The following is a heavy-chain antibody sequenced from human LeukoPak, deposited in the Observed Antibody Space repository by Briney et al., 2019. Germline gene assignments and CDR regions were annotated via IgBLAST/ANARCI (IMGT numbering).Heavy chain of an antibody. J-gene: IGHJ5*02. Sequence: SETLSLTCTVSGGSISSYYWSWIRQPPGKGLEWIGYIYYSGSTNYNPSLKSRVTISVDTSKNQFSLKLSSVTAADTAVYYCVRDTYYYDSSGYSWGQGTLVTVSS. CDR1: GGSISSYY. CDR2: IYYSGST. V-gene: IGHV4-59*12. CDR3: VRDTYYYDSSGYS. D-gene: IGHD3-22*01.